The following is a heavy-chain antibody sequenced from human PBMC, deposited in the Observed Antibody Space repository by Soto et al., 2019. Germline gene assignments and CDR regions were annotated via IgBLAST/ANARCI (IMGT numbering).Heavy chain of an antibody. CDR2: VSYDGSNK. CDR3: AKGLDILTALSYIDY. CDR1: GFIFRSYG. V-gene: IGHV3-30*18. J-gene: IGHJ4*02. D-gene: IGHD3-9*01. Sequence: QVQLVESGGGVVQPGRSMRLSCAASGFIFRSYGMHWVRQAPGKGLEWVAVVSYDGSNKDYADSVKGRFTISRDNSKNTLYLQMNSLRAEDTAVYYCAKGLDILTALSYIDYWGQGILVTVSS.